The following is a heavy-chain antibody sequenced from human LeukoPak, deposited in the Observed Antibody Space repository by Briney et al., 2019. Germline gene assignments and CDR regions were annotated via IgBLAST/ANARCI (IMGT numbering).Heavy chain of an antibody. CDR1: GGSISSGGYS. D-gene: IGHD5/OR15-5a*01. J-gene: IGHJ6*02. CDR2: IYHSGST. V-gene: IGHV4-30-2*01. CDR3: GVSYYYYYGMDV. Sequence: SETLSLTCAVSGGSISSGGYSWSWIRQPPGKGLEWIGYIYHSGSTYYNPSLKSRVTISVDRTKNQFSLKLNSVTAADTAVYYCGVSYYYYYGMDVWGQGTTVTVSS.